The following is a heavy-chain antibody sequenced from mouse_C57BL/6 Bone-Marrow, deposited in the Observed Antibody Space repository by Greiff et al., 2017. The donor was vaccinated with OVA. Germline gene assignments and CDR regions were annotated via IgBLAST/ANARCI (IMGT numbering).Heavy chain of an antibody. V-gene: IGHV1-55*01. Sequence: VQLQQPGAELVKPGASVKVSCKASGYTFTSYWMHWVKQRPGQGLEWIGDIYPGSGSTNYNENFKSKATLTVDTSSSTAYMQLSSLTSEDSAVYYCARGPYYSNYDYWGQGTTLTVSS. CDR2: IYPGSGST. CDR3: ARGPYYSNYDY. D-gene: IGHD2-5*01. J-gene: IGHJ2*01. CDR1: GYTFTSYW.